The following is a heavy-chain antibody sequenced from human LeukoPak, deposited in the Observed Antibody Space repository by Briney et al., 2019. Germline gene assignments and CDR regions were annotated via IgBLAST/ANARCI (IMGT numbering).Heavy chain of an antibody. CDR1: GFTFDDYT. D-gene: IGHD3-22*01. J-gene: IGHJ4*02. Sequence: GGSLRLSCAASGFTFDDYTRHWVRQAPGKGLEWVSLITWDGGSTCYADSVKGRFTISRDNSKNSVSLQMNSLRTEDTALYYCAKDRGSAHYPDYWGQGTLVTVSS. V-gene: IGHV3-43*01. CDR2: ITWDGGST. CDR3: AKDRGSAHYPDY.